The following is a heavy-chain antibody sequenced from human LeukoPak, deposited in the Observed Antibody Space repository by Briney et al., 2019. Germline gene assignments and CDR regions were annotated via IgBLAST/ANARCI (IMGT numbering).Heavy chain of an antibody. J-gene: IGHJ4*02. CDR2: IYYSGST. D-gene: IGHD6-13*01. Sequence: PSETLSLTCTVSGDSISNYYWSWIRQPPGKGLEWIGYIYYSGSTNYNPSLKSRVTISVDTSKNQFSLMLTSVTAADTAVYYCARGRPYSSSWKSFDYWGQGTLVTVSS. CDR1: GDSISNYY. CDR3: ARGRPYSSSWKSFDY. V-gene: IGHV4-59*01.